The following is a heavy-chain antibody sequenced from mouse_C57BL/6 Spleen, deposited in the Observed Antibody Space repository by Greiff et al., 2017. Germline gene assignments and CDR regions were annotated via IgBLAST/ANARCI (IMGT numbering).Heavy chain of an antibody. J-gene: IGHJ1*03. V-gene: IGHV1-82*01. Sequence: VKLQESGPELVKPGASVKISCKASGYAFSSSWMNWVKQRPGKGLEWIGRIYPGDGDTNYNGKFKGKATLTADKSSSTAYMQLSSLTSEDSAVYFCARHGYDRIYWYFDVWGTGTTVTVSS. D-gene: IGHD2-2*01. CDR3: ARHGYDRIYWYFDV. CDR1: GYAFSSSW. CDR2: IYPGDGDT.